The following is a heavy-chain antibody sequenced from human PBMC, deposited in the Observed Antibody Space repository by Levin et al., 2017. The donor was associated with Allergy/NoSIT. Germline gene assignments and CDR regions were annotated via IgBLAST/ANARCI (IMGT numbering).Heavy chain of an antibody. V-gene: IGHV1-69*01. CDR1: GDTFSNFV. CDR2: IIPIFRKT. D-gene: IGHD1-1*01. J-gene: IGHJ4*02. Sequence: KSSCKASGDTFSNFVISWVRQAPGKGKEGMGGIIPIFRKTDYAQKFQGRLTITADDTTSTAYMELSSLRSEDTAVYYCASVLYNWGSFYYFDYWGQGTLVTVSS. CDR3: ASVLYNWGSFYYFDY.